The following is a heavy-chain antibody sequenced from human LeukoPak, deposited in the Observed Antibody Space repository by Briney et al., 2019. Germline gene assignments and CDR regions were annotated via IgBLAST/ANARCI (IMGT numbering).Heavy chain of an antibody. J-gene: IGHJ5*02. CDR1: GFTFSSYW. Sequence: PGGSLRLSCAASGFTFSSYWMSWVRQAPGKGLEWVANIKQDGSEKYYVDSVKGRFTISRDNAKNSLYLQMNSLRAEDTAVYYCARDPLGGDYGNKWFDPWGQGTLVTVSS. CDR3: ARDPLGGDYGNKWFDP. D-gene: IGHD4-17*01. V-gene: IGHV3-7*01. CDR2: IKQDGSEK.